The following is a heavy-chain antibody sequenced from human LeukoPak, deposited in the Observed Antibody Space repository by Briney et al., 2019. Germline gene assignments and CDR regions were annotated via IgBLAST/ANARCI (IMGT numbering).Heavy chain of an antibody. J-gene: IGHJ5*02. D-gene: IGHD3-10*01. V-gene: IGHV1-69*13. CDR3: AREEDYGSGSYYKEGPWFDP. CDR2: IIPIFGTA. CDR1: GGTFSSYA. Sequence: SVKVSCKASGGTFSSYAISWVRQAPGQGLEWMGGIIPIFGTANYAQKFQGRVTITADESTSTAYMELSSLRSEDAAVYYCAREEDYGSGSYYKEGPWFDPWGQGTLVTVSS.